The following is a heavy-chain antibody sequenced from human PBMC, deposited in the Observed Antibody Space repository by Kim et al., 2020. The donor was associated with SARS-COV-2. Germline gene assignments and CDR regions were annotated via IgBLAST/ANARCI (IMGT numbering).Heavy chain of an antibody. Sequence: SETLSLTCAVYGGSFSGYYWSWIRQPPGKGLEWIGEINHSGSTNYNPSLKSRVTISVDTSKNQFSLKLSSVTAADTAVYYCARGGVAAAGIGDHYYYGMDVWGQGTTVTVSS. CDR1: GGSFSGYY. V-gene: IGHV4-34*01. CDR2: INHSGST. CDR3: ARGGVAAAGIGDHYYYGMDV. D-gene: IGHD6-13*01. J-gene: IGHJ6*02.